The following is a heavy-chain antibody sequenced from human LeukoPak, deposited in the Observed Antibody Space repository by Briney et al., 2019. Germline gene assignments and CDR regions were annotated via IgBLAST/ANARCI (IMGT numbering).Heavy chain of an antibody. J-gene: IGHJ3*02. Sequence: ASVTVSCKATGYPFTGYYLHWIRQAPGQGPEWMALISPTGSFTAYAQKFQGRVTLTADKSTSTAYMELSSLRSEDTAVYYCARRYCPNGVCYHDRGAFDIWGQGTMVTVSS. V-gene: IGHV1-46*01. CDR2: ISPTGSFT. CDR1: GYPFTGYY. D-gene: IGHD2-8*01. CDR3: ARRYCPNGVCYHDRGAFDI.